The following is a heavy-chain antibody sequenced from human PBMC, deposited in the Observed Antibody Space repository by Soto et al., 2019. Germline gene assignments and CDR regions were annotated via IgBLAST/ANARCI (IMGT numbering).Heavy chain of an antibody. J-gene: IGHJ4*02. CDR3: ARSDHYDILTGGLYFDY. Sequence: VASVKVSCKASGYTFSDYYIHWVRQAPGQGLEWMGGIIPIFGTANYAQKFQGRVTITADESTSTAYMELSSLRSEDTAVYYCARSDHYDILTGGLYFDYWGQGTLVTVSS. CDR2: IIPIFGTA. D-gene: IGHD3-9*01. V-gene: IGHV1-69*13. CDR1: GYTFSDYY.